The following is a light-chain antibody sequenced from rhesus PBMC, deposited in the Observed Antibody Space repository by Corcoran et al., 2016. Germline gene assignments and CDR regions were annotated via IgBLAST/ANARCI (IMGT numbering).Light chain of an antibody. Sequence: QSVLTQPPSASEAARKSVTISCSGSSSNIGRNSVSWYQPLPETAPKRLIYYNDRRASCVSDRFSDSKSGTSASLAISGLQPEDEADYYCASSDDSRSGYIFGAGTRLTVL. CDR1: SSNIGRNS. CDR3: ASSDDSRSGYI. J-gene: IGLJ1*01. CDR2: YND. V-gene: IGLV1-60*01.